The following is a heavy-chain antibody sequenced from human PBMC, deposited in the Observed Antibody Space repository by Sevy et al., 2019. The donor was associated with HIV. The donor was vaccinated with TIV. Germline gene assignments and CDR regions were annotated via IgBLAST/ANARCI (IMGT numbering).Heavy chain of an antibody. V-gene: IGHV3-7*01. CDR3: ARDWWGHIEARYYYYGMDV. CDR1: GFTFSSDW. J-gene: IGHJ6*02. CDR2: IKQDGSEK. D-gene: IGHD5-12*01. Sequence: GGSLRLSCAASGFTFSSDWMNWVRQAPGKGLELVANIKQDGSEKYYVDSAKGRFTISRDNAKNSLYLQMNSLRAEDTAGYYCARDWWGHIEARYYYYGMDVWGQGTTVTVSS.